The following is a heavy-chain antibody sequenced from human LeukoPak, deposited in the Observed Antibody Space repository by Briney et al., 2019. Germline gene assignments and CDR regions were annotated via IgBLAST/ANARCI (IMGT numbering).Heavy chain of an antibody. V-gene: IGHV4-59*01. D-gene: IGHD5-24*01. CDR1: GGSINSYY. CDR2: IYSSGST. CDR3: ARGRDGSSPWYFDY. Sequence: SETLSLTCTVSGGSINSYYWSWIRQPPGKRLEWIGFIYSSGSTDYNSSLESRVTISLDTSKNQFSLKMTSVTAADTAVYYCARGRDGSSPWYFDYWGQGTLVTVSS. J-gene: IGHJ4*02.